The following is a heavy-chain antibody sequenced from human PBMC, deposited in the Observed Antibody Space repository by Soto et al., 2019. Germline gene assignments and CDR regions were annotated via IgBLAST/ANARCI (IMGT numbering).Heavy chain of an antibody. J-gene: IGHJ6*02. CDR2: IYYSGST. CDR1: GGSISSGGYY. V-gene: IGHV4-31*03. D-gene: IGHD5-18*01. Sequence: SETLSLTCTVSGGSISSGGYYWSWIRQHPGKGLEWIGYIYYSGSTYYKPSLKSRVTISVDTSKNQFSLKLRSVTAADTAVYYCASGGLVDTAMVRINGMDVWGQGTTVTVSS. CDR3: ASGGLVDTAMVRINGMDV.